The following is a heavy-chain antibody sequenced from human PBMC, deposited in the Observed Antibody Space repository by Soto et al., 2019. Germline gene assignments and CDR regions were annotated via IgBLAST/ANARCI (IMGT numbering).Heavy chain of an antibody. V-gene: IGHV1-69*13. CDR3: ARGTPMVTPYYFDY. CDR2: IIPIFGTA. Sequence: SVKVSCKASGGTFSSYAISWVRQAPGQGLEWMGGIIPIFGTANYAQKFQGRVTITADESTSTAYMELSSLRSEDTAAYYCARGTPMVTPYYFDYWGQGTLVTVSS. CDR1: GGTFSSYA. D-gene: IGHD4-17*01. J-gene: IGHJ4*02.